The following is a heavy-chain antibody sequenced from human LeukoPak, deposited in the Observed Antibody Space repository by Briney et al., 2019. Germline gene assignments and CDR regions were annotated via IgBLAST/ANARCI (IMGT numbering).Heavy chain of an antibody. CDR2: VSSDGNNK. D-gene: IGHD1-1*01. V-gene: IGHV3-30-3*01. J-gene: IGHJ3*02. Sequence: GRSLRLSCAASGFTFSSYAMHRVRQAPGKGLEWVAVVSSDGNNKYYADSVKGRFTISRDNSKNTLYLQMNSLRAEDTAVHYCARARVTTGTTRIAFDIWGQGTMVTVSS. CDR3: ARARVTTGTTRIAFDI. CDR1: GFTFSSYA.